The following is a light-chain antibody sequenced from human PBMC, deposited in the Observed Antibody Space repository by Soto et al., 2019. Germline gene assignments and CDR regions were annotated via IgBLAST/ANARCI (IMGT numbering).Light chain of an antibody. Sequence: QSALTQPPSASGSPGQSVTISCTGTSSDVGGHNYVSWYQQYPGKVPKLMVYEVNKRPSGVPDRFSGSKSGNTASLTVSGLQADDEADYYCTSYAGGNNVFGTGTKLTVL. CDR3: TSYAGGNNV. CDR2: EVN. J-gene: IGLJ1*01. V-gene: IGLV2-8*01. CDR1: SSDVGGHNY.